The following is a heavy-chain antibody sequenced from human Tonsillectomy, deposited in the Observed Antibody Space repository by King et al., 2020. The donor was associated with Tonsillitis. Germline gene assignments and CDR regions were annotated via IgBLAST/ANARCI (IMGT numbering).Heavy chain of an antibody. V-gene: IGHV3-20*04. CDR1: GFIFDDYG. Sequence: EQLVQSGGGVVRPGGSLRLSCAASGFIFDDYGMSCVRQPPGKGLEWGSRINWNGDSIGYADSVKGRFTISRDNAKNSLYLQMNSLRAEDTALYYCARLTLAAWFDPWGQGTLVTVSS. CDR3: ARLTLAAWFDP. CDR2: INWNGDSI. D-gene: IGHD4-23*01. J-gene: IGHJ5*02.